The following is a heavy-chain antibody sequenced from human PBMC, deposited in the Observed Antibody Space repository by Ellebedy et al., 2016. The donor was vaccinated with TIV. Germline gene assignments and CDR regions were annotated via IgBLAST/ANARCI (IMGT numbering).Heavy chain of an antibody. CDR3: ARDLWGGSDVEVEGFDY. J-gene: IGHJ4*02. CDR1: GFTFSSYA. Sequence: GESLKISCSASGFTFSSYAMNWVRQAPGKGLEWVSRISGSGATNYADSVKGRLTVSRDNSKNTAYLHMNSLRPDDTAVYYCARDLWGGSDVEVEGFDYWGQGTLVSVSS. CDR2: ISGSGAT. D-gene: IGHD5-12*01. V-gene: IGHV3-23*01.